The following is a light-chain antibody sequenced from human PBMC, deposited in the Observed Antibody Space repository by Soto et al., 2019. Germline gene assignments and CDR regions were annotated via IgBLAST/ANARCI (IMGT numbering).Light chain of an antibody. V-gene: IGKV1-39*01. CDR3: QQSHSMPIT. J-gene: IGKJ3*01. Sequence: DIQMTQSPPSLSASVGDRVTITCRASQSIRYHLNWYQQKPGKAPRLIIHAASSLQSGVPSRFSGSGSGTYFSLTISSLQPEDFAVYYCQQSHSMPITFGPGTKVDI. CDR2: AAS. CDR1: QSIRYH.